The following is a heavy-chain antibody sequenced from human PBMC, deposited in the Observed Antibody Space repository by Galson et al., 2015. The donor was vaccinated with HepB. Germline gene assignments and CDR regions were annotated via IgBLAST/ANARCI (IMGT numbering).Heavy chain of an antibody. CDR2: ISSSSSTI. Sequence: SLRLSCAASGFTFSSYSMNWVRQAPGKGLEWVSYISSSSSTIYYADSVKGRFTISRDNAKNSLYLQMNSLRADDTAVYYCARGASSWDYWGQGTLVTVFS. V-gene: IGHV3-48*04. CDR1: GFTFSSYS. CDR3: ARGASSWDY. D-gene: IGHD6-13*01. J-gene: IGHJ4*02.